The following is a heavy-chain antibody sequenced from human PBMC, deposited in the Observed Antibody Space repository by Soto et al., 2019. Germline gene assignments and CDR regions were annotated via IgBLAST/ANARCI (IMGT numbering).Heavy chain of an antibody. J-gene: IGHJ4*02. D-gene: IGHD3-16*01. CDR1: GFTFSSYW. Sequence: GGSLRLSCAASGFTFSSYWMHWVRQVPGKGLVWVSRINEYGSVINYADSVKGRFTIFRDNSKNTLYLEMNSLRAEDAAVYYCTRDIGGRGAYWGQGTLVTVSS. CDR3: TRDIGGRGAY. V-gene: IGHV3-74*01. CDR2: INEYGSVI.